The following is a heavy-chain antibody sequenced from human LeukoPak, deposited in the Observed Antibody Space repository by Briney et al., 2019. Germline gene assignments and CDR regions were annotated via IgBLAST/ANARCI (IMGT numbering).Heavy chain of an antibody. J-gene: IGHJ4*02. CDR1: GFTFSSYS. Sequence: GRSLRLSCAASGFTFSSYSMHWVRQAPGKGLEWVAVISYDGSNKYYADSVKGRFTISRDNSKNTLYLQMKSLRAEDTAVYYCAREGSGSYREWVFDYWGQGTLVTVSS. V-gene: IGHV3-30*04. CDR2: ISYDGSNK. CDR3: AREGSGSYREWVFDY. D-gene: IGHD3-10*01.